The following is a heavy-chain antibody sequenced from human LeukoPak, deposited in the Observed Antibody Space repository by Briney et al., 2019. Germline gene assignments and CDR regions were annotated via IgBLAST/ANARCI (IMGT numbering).Heavy chain of an antibody. Sequence: PSETLSLTCTVSGYSISSGYYWGWIRQPPGKGLEWIGSIYHSESTYYNPSLKSRVTISVDTSKNQFSLKLSSVTAADTAVYYCAQGADSSGYYWLGPWGQGTLVTVSS. CDR1: GYSISSGYY. D-gene: IGHD3-22*01. CDR3: AQGADSSGYYWLGP. V-gene: IGHV4-38-2*02. CDR2: IYHSEST. J-gene: IGHJ5*02.